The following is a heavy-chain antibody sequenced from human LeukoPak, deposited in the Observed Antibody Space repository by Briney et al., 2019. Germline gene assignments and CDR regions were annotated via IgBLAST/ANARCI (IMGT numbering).Heavy chain of an antibody. CDR1: GFTFSSHA. J-gene: IGHJ4*02. CDR3: ARRYGDYVRFDY. CDR2: ISYDGSNK. D-gene: IGHD4-17*01. V-gene: IGHV3-30*04. Sequence: GRSLRLSCAASGFTFSSHAMHWVRQARGKGLEWVAVISYDGSNKYYADSVKGRCTISRDNSKNTLYLQMNSLRAEDTAVYYCARRYGDYVRFDYWGQGTLVAVSS.